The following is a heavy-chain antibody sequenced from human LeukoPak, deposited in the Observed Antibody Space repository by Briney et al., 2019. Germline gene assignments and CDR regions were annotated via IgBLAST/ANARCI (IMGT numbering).Heavy chain of an antibody. Sequence: GGSLRLSCAASGFTFHDHGMSWVRQAPGKGLEWVSGINWNGINTGYADSVRGRFTISRDSAKSSLYLQMDSLRADDTALYYCARDRLDGWLQEQDFWGQGTLVTVSS. CDR3: ARDRLDGWLQEQDF. J-gene: IGHJ4*02. D-gene: IGHD5-24*01. CDR1: GFTFHDHG. CDR2: INWNGINT. V-gene: IGHV3-20*04.